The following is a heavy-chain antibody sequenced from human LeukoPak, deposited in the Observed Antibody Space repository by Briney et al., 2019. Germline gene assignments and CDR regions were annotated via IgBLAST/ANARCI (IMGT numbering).Heavy chain of an antibody. CDR3: SRGLAAAGTSYFDY. CDR1: GFSFSTYW. J-gene: IGHJ4*02. V-gene: IGHV3-21*01. Sequence: GGSLRLSCAASGFSFSTYWMSWVRQAPGKGLEWVSSISSSSSYIYYADSVKGRFTISRDNAQNSLYLQMNSLRAEDTAVYYCSRGLAAAGTSYFDYWGQGTLVTVSS. CDR2: ISSSSSYI. D-gene: IGHD6-13*01.